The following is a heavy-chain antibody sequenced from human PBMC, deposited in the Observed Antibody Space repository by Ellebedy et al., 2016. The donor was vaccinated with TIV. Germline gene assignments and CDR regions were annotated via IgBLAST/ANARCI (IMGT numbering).Heavy chain of an antibody. J-gene: IGHJ6*02. V-gene: IGHV3-30*18. CDR3: AKIVYTNRPGSYYYYGMDV. D-gene: IGHD3-10*01. CDR2: ISADGATN. CDR1: GFFFYSYG. Sequence: PGGSLRLSCTVSGFFFYSYGMHWVRQAPGKGLEWVAVISADGATNYHADSVKGRFTISRDNSQNTLYLQMTSLRPEDTAVYFCAKIVYTNRPGSYYYYGMDVWGQGTTVTVSS.